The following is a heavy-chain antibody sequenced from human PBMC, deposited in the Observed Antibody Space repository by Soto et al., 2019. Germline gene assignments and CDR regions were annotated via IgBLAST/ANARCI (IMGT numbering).Heavy chain of an antibody. Sequence: QVQLQESGPGLVKPSETLSLTCSVSGGSVNNYYWNWIRQPPGKGLEWIGHMYFSGRTNYNPSLKSRVTFSVDTSKNRFSLQLRSVTSADTAVYYCARRTRSLGPFDYWGQGTLLTVSS. D-gene: IGHD4-17*01. CDR3: ARRTRSLGPFDY. J-gene: IGHJ4*02. CDR2: MYFSGRT. V-gene: IGHV4-59*02. CDR1: GGSVNNYY.